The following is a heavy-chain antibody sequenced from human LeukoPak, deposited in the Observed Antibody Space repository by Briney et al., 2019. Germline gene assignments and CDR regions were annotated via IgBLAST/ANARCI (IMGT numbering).Heavy chain of an antibody. V-gene: IGHV3-30*02. CDR3: AKDHSSEVGATGAFDI. Sequence: GGSLRLSCAASGFTFSSYGMHWVRQAPGKGLEWVAFIRYDGSNKYYADSVKGRFTISRDNSKNTLYLQMNSLRAEDTAVYYCAKDHSSEVGATGAFDIWGQGTMVTVSS. CDR2: IRYDGSNK. D-gene: IGHD1-26*01. J-gene: IGHJ3*02. CDR1: GFTFSSYG.